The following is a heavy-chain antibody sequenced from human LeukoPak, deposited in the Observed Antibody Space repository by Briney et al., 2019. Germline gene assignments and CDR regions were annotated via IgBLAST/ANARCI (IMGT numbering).Heavy chain of an antibody. Sequence: GGSLRLSCAASGFTFNTYAMHWVRQAPGKGLEWVAVISYDGSKRYYADSVKGRFTISRDNSKKTVFLQINSLRTEDTAVYYCARDLTIWLNYFDYWGQGTLVTVS. D-gene: IGHD3-3*01. CDR3: ARDLTIWLNYFDY. J-gene: IGHJ4*02. CDR2: ISYDGSKR. CDR1: GFTFNTYA. V-gene: IGHV3-30*04.